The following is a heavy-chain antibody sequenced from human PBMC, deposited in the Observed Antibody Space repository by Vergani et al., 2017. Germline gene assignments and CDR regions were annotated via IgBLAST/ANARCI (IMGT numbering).Heavy chain of an antibody. D-gene: IGHD6-13*01. V-gene: IGHV4-61*02. CDR1: GGSISSGSYY. CDR2: IYTSGST. Sequence: QVQLQQWGAGLLKPSQTLSLTCTVSGGSISSGSYYWSWIRQPAGKGLEWIGRIYTSGSTNYNPSLKSRVTISVDTSKNQFSLKLSSVTAADTAVYYCARGSEQQLAAPNELYYFDYWGQGTLVTVSS. J-gene: IGHJ4*02. CDR3: ARGSEQQLAAPNELYYFDY.